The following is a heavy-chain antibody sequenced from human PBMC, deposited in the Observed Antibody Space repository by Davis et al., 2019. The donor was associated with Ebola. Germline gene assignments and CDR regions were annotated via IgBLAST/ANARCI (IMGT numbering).Heavy chain of an antibody. CDR3: ARDATTVTTIWFDP. CDR1: GYTFSGYA. Sequence: AASVKVSCKTSGYTFSGYAISWVRQAPGQGLEWIGRINVYNGHTNYAQNFQGRVTVSTDTSTSIAYMELRSLRSDDTALYYCARDATTVTTIWFDPWGQGTTVTVSS. J-gene: IGHJ5*01. D-gene: IGHD4-17*01. CDR2: INVYNGHT. V-gene: IGHV1-18*01.